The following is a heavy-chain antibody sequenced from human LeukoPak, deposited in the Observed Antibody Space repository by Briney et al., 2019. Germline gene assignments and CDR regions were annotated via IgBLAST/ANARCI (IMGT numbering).Heavy chain of an antibody. D-gene: IGHD6-19*01. CDR1: GITFSSYA. J-gene: IGHJ4*02. CDR3: ARDPTVDSSGWYGGV. CDR2: ISGSGGST. V-gene: IGHV3-23*01. Sequence: GGSLRLSCAASGITFSSYAMSWVRQAPGKGLEWVSAISGSGGSTYYADSVKGRFTISRDNSKNTLYLQMNSLRAEDTAVYYCARDPTVDSSGWYGGVWGQGTLVTVSS.